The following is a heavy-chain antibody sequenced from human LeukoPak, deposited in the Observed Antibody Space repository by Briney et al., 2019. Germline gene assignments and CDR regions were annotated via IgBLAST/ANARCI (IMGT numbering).Heavy chain of an antibody. D-gene: IGHD3-22*01. CDR3: AKDKNYEIFGDAFDI. V-gene: IGHV3-9*01. CDR1: GFTFGDYA. J-gene: IGHJ3*02. Sequence: PGGSLRLSRTASGFTFGDYAMGWVRQAPGKGLEWVSGISWNSGSIGYADSVKGRFTISRDNAKNSLYLQMNSLRAEDTALYYCAKDKNYEIFGDAFDIWGQGTMVTVSS. CDR2: ISWNSGSI.